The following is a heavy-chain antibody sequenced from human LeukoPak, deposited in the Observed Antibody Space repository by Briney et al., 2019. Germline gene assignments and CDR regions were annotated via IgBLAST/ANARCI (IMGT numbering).Heavy chain of an antibody. CDR3: ARGAVIAAADEYYYGMDV. CDR2: IYYSGST. CDR1: GGSISSYY. J-gene: IGHJ6*02. D-gene: IGHD6-13*01. V-gene: IGHV4-59*01. Sequence: SETLSLTCTVSGGSISSYYWSWIRQPPGKGLQWIGYIYYSGSTNYNPSLKSRVTISADTSKNQFSLKLSSVTAADTAVYYCARGAVIAAADEYYYGMDVWGQGTTVTVSS.